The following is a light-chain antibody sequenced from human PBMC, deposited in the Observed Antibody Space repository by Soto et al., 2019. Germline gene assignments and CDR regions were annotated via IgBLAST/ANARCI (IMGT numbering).Light chain of an antibody. CDR2: KAS. Sequence: DIQMTQSPSTLSGSVGDRVTITCRASQTISSWLAWYQQKPGKAPKLLIYKASTLKSGVPSRFSGSGSGTEFTLTISSRQPDDFATYYRQHYNSNSEAFGQGTNVEL. CDR3: QHYNSNSEA. V-gene: IGKV1-5*03. CDR1: QTISSW. J-gene: IGKJ1*01.